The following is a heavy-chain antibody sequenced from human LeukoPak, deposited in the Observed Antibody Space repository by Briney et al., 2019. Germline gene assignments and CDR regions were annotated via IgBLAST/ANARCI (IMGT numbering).Heavy chain of an antibody. D-gene: IGHD3-3*01. V-gene: IGHV4-59*08. CDR1: GGSISSYY. Sequence: PLETLSLTCPVAGGSISSYYWSWIRQPPGKGLEWIGYIYYSGSTNYNPSLKSRVTISVDTSKNQFSLKLSSVTAADTAAYYCARHAHYDFWSGYYGGFDYWGQGTLVTVSS. J-gene: IGHJ4*02. CDR2: IYYSGST. CDR3: ARHAHYDFWSGYYGGFDY.